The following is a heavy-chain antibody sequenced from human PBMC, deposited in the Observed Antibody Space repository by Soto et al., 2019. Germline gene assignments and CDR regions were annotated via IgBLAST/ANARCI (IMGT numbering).Heavy chain of an antibody. CDR3: AKTKYYYDSSGYSDY. Sequence: GGSLRLSCAASGFTFSSYGMHWVRQAPGKGLEWVAVISYDGSNKYYADSVKGRFTISRDNSKNTLYLQMNSLRAEDTAVYYCAKTKYYYDSSGYSDYWGQGTLVTVS. D-gene: IGHD3-22*01. CDR1: GFTFSSYG. V-gene: IGHV3-30*18. J-gene: IGHJ4*02. CDR2: ISYDGSNK.